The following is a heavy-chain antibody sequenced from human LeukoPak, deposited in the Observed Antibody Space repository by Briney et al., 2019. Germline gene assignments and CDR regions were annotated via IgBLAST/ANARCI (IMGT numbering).Heavy chain of an antibody. CDR3: ARVNTVTAGVLWHFDY. CDR1: GGSIRSDTYY. Sequence: SETLSLTCTVSGGSIRSDTYYWSWIRQPPGKGLEWLGFVPSNGYTRYNPSLDNRITMSADTSRNQFSLILTSVTAADTAVYYCARVNTVTAGVLWHFDYWGQGTLVTVSS. CDR2: VPSNGYT. V-gene: IGHV4-61*01. J-gene: IGHJ4*02. D-gene: IGHD4-17*01.